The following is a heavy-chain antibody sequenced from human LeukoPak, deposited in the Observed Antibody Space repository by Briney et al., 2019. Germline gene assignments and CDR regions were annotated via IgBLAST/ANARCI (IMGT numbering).Heavy chain of an antibody. J-gene: IGHJ4*02. Sequence: PGGSLRLSCAASGFTFSTYGMHWVRQAPGKGLEWVAVISYDGSTKYYADSVKGRFTISRDNSKNTLYLQMNSLRPEDTAVYYCSSGSDYWGQGTLVTVSS. CDR3: SSGSDY. CDR1: GFTFSTYG. CDR2: ISYDGSTK. V-gene: IGHV3-30*03. D-gene: IGHD1-26*01.